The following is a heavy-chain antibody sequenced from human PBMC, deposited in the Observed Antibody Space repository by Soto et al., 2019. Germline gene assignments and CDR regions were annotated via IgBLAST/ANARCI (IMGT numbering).Heavy chain of an antibody. V-gene: IGHV3-23*01. CDR3: AKCLRYATVTTGLDYYYGMDV. CDR1: GFTFSSYA. D-gene: IGHD4-17*01. CDR2: ISGSGGST. J-gene: IGHJ6*02. Sequence: PGGSLRLSCAASGFTFSSYAMSWVRQAPGKGLEWVSAISGSGGSTYYADSVKGRFTISRDNSKNTLYLQMNSLRAEDTAVYYCAKCLRYATVTTGLDYYYGMDVWGQGTTVTVSS.